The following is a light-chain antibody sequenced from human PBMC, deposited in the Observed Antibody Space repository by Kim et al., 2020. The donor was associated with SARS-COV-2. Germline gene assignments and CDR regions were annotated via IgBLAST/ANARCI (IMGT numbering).Light chain of an antibody. CDR2: GAS. J-gene: IGKJ2*01. V-gene: IGKV3-15*01. CDR3: HQYINRPRT. CDR1: QSISSN. Sequence: EIVMTQSPATLSVSPGERVSLSCRASQSISSNLAWYQQRPGQAPRLLITGASTRATGVPARFSGRGSGTEFTLTISSLQSEDFAVYYCHQYINRPRTFGQGTKMEI.